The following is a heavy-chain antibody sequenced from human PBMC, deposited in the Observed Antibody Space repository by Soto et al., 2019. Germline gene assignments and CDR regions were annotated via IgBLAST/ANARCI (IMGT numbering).Heavy chain of an antibody. D-gene: IGHD6-6*01. Sequence: ASVKVSCKASGYTFTSYGISWVRQAPGQGLEWMGWISAYNGKTNYAKKLTSRVTMTTDTSTSTAYMDLRSLRYDDTSVYYCSADRGCSFDRWGQGTLVTVSS. J-gene: IGHJ5*02. V-gene: IGHV1-18*01. CDR3: SADRGCSFDR. CDR1: GYTFTSYG. CDR2: ISAYNGKT.